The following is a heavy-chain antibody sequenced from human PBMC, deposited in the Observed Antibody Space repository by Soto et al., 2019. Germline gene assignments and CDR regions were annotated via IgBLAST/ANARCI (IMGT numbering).Heavy chain of an antibody. CDR1: GGSISSYF. V-gene: IGHV4-59*01. D-gene: IGHD5-18*01. CDR3: ARAGTAMVTLDY. Sequence: SETLSLTCRVSGGSISSYFWNWKRQPPGKGLEWIGYIYYSGITNYNPPLKSRVTISVDTSKNQFSLRLSSVTPADTAVYYCARAGTAMVTLDYWGQGTLVTVSS. CDR2: IYYSGIT. J-gene: IGHJ4*02.